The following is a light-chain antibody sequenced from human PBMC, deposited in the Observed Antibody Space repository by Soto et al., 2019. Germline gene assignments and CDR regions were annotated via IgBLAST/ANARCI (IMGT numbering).Light chain of an antibody. CDR3: QSYDHNKWV. V-gene: IGLV6-57*02. CDR2: EDD. Sequence: NFMLTQPHSVSESLGKTITISCSGSGGSFASNYVQWYQRRPGSAPTTVIFEDDRRPSGVPDRFSGSIDSPSNSASLTISGLKTEDEAEYYCQSYDHNKWVFGGGTKLTVL. CDR1: GGSFASNY. J-gene: IGLJ3*02.